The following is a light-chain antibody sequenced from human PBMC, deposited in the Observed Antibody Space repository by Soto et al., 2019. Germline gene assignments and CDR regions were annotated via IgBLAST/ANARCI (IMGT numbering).Light chain of an antibody. Sequence: QSALTQPASVSGSPGQSITISCTGTSSDVGGYNYVSWYQQHPVKAPKLMIYEVSNRPSGVSNRFSGSKSGNTASLTISGLQAEDEADYYCSSYTGPSTLYVVFGGGTQLTVL. CDR2: EVS. V-gene: IGLV2-14*01. CDR1: SSDVGGYNY. CDR3: SSYTGPSTLYVV. J-gene: IGLJ2*01.